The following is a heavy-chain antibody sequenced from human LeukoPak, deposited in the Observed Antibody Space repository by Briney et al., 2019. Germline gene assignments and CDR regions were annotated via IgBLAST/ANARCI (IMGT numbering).Heavy chain of an antibody. V-gene: IGHV3-23*01. CDR1: GFTFSSYG. J-gene: IGHJ6*03. D-gene: IGHD5-12*01. CDR3: AKGGGYEAQYYYYYLDV. Sequence: GGTLRLSCAASGFTFSSYGMSWVRQAPGKGLEWVSGISGSGGGTYYADSVKGRSTISRDNSKNTLYLQMKSLRAEDTAVYYCAKGGGYEAQYYYYYLDVWGKGTTVTISS. CDR2: ISGSGGGT.